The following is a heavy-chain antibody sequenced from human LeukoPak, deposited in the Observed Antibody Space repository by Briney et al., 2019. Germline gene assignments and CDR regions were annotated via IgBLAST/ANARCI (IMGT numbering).Heavy chain of an antibody. CDR3: VKEKTDFTVTTKQAFNP. J-gene: IGHJ5*02. V-gene: IGHV1-69*13. CDR1: GGTFSSYA. D-gene: IGHD4-17*01. CDR2: IIPIFGTA. Sequence: SVKVSCKASGGTFSSYAISWVRQAPGQGLEWMGGIIPIFGTANYAQKFQGRVTITADESTSTAYMELSSLRAEDTAVYYCVKEKTDFTVTTKQAFNPWGQGTLVTVSS.